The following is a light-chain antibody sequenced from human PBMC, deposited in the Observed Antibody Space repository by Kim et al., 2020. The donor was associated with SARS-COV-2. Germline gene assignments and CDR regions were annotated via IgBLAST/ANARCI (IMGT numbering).Light chain of an antibody. CDR2: ITS. Sequence: QAVVTQEPSLTVSPGGTVTLTCASSTGAVTSGYYPNWFQQKPGQAPRALIYITSNKHSWTPARFSGSLLGGKAALTLSGVQPEDEAEYYCLLYYGGAQSWVFGGGTQLTVL. V-gene: IGLV7-43*01. J-gene: IGLJ3*02. CDR1: TGAVTSGYY. CDR3: LLYYGGAQSWV.